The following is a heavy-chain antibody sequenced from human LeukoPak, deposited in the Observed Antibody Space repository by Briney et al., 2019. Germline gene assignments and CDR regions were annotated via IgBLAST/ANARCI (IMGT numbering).Heavy chain of an antibody. Sequence: GGSLRLSCAASGFTVSSNYMSWVRQAPGKGLEWVSVIYSGGSTYYADSVKGRITISRDNSKNTLYLQMNSLRAEDTAVYYCATSNYYDSSGYYLSDYWGQGTLVTVSS. CDR1: GFTVSSNY. CDR2: IYSGGST. D-gene: IGHD3-22*01. CDR3: ATSNYYDSSGYYLSDY. J-gene: IGHJ4*02. V-gene: IGHV3-53*01.